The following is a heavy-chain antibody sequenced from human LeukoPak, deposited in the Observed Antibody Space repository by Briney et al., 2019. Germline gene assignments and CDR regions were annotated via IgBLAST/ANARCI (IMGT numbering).Heavy chain of an antibody. V-gene: IGHV3-9*01. CDR1: GFTFSSYW. CDR3: AKDIKQTRSGWYYFDY. Sequence: PGGSLRLSCAASGFTFSSYWMSWVRQAPGKGLEWVSGISWNSGSIGYADSVKGRFTISRDNAKNSLYLQMNSLRAEDTALYYCAKDIKQTRSGWYYFDYWGQGTLVTVSS. CDR2: ISWNSGSI. J-gene: IGHJ4*02. D-gene: IGHD6-19*01.